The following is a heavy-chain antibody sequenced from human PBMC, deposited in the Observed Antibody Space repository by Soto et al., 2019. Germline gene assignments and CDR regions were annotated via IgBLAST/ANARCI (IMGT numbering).Heavy chain of an antibody. CDR1: GGTFSSYA. CDR3: ARVNMSGYLYYFDY. J-gene: IGHJ4*02. D-gene: IGHD5-12*01. Sequence: PVKVSCKASGGTFSSYAISWVLQAPGQGLEWMGGIIPIFGTANYAQKFQGRVTITADESTSTAYMELSSLRSEDTAVYYCARVNMSGYLYYFDYWGQGTLVTVS. V-gene: IGHV1-69*13. CDR2: IIPIFGTA.